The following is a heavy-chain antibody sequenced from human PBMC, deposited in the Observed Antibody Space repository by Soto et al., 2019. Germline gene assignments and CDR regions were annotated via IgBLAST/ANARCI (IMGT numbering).Heavy chain of an antibody. D-gene: IGHD2-15*01. CDR3: ARDLTGSGTY. J-gene: IGHJ4*02. Sequence: PGGSLRLSCAASGFTLSSYWMHWVRQAPGKGLVWVSRINSDGSTASYADSVKGRFTISRDNAKNTLDLQMNSLRVEDTAVYYCARDLTGSGTYWGQGTLVTVSS. CDR2: INSDGSTA. CDR1: GFTLSSYW. V-gene: IGHV3-74*01.